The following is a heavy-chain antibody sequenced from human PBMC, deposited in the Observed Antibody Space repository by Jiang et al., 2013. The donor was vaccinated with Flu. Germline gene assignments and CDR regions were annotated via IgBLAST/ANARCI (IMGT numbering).Heavy chain of an antibody. CDR3: ASDPYYGDYADY. V-gene: IGHV3-33*08. J-gene: IGHJ4*02. D-gene: IGHD4-17*01. Sequence: VQLLESGGGLVQPGGSLRLSCAASGFTFSSYSMNWVRQAPGKGLEWVAVIWYDGSNKYYADSVKGRFTISRDNSKNTLYLQMNSLRAEDTAVYYCASDPYYGDYADYVGPGNPGPPSP. CDR1: GFTFSSYS. CDR2: IWYDGSNK.